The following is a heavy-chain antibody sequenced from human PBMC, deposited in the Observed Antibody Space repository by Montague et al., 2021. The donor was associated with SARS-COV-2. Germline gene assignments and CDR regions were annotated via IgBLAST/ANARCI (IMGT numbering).Heavy chain of an antibody. CDR1: GGSISSTSFF. J-gene: IGHJ4*02. V-gene: IGHV4-39*01. D-gene: IGHD6-19*01. CDR2: MYSSGTT. Sequence: SETLSLTCSVSGGSISSTSFFWAWIRQPPGKGPEWVGSMYSSGTTYYNPSLKSRVTISGDTSRNQLSVRLSSVTAADTAVYYCARPTSGWFIYWGQGTLVTVSS. CDR3: ARPTSGWFIY.